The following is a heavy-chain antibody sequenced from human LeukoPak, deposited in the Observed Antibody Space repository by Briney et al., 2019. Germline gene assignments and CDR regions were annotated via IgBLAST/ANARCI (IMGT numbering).Heavy chain of an antibody. CDR3: ARARSQAAAAYDAFDI. CDR2: LSSAGTT. V-gene: IGHV3-66*01. Sequence: GGSLRLSCATSGFTVSNNYMSWVRQAPGKGLEWVSVLSSAGTTYYADSVKGRCTISRDNAKNSLYLQMNSLRAEDTAVYYCARARSQAAAAYDAFDIWGQGTMVTVSS. J-gene: IGHJ3*02. D-gene: IGHD6-13*01. CDR1: GFTVSNNY.